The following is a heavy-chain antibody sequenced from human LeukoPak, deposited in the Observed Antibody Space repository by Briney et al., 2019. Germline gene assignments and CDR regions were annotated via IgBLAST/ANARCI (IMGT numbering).Heavy chain of an antibody. V-gene: IGHV4-39*01. Sequence: PSETLSLTCTVSGGSISSSSYYWGWIRQPPGKGLEWIGNIYYSGNTYYNPSLKSRVTISVDTSKNQFSLKLNSVTAADTAVYYCARLHSYGDYWGQGTLVTVSS. CDR2: IYYSGNT. D-gene: IGHD5-18*01. CDR1: GGSISSSSYY. J-gene: IGHJ4*02. CDR3: ARLHSYGDY.